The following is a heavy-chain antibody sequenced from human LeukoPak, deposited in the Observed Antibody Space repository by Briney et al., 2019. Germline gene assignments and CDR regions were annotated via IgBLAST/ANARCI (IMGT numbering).Heavy chain of an antibody. V-gene: IGHV1-69*05. CDR1: GGTFSSYT. Sequence: SVKVSCKASGGTFSSYTITWVRQAPGHGLDWMGGIIPIFGKPNYALKFQGRVTITTDESRNTVYLELASLRSEDTAVYYCARAMGHMDVWGKGTTVSVSS. CDR3: ARAMGHMDV. CDR2: IIPIFGKP. J-gene: IGHJ6*03. D-gene: IGHD5-18*01.